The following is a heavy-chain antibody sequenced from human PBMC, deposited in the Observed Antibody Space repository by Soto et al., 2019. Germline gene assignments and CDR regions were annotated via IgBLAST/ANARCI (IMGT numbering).Heavy chain of an antibody. CDR3: IRNDYLDY. CDR1: GFTFSSYA. V-gene: IGHV3-30-3*01. Sequence: GGSLRLSCAASGFTFSSYAMHWVRQAPGKGLEWVAVISYDGSNKYYADSVKGRFTISRDNSKNTLYLQMNSLRAEDTAVYYCIRNDYLDYWGQGTLVTVSS. J-gene: IGHJ4*02. CDR2: ISYDGSNK. D-gene: IGHD4-17*01.